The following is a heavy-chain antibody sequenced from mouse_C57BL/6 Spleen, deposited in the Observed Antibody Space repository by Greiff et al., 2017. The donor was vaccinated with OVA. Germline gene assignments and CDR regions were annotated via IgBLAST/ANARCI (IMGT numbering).Heavy chain of an antibody. CDR1: GYTFTSYW. D-gene: IGHD2-1*01. Sequence: QVQLQQPGAELVMPGASVKLSCKASGYTFTSYWMHWVKQRPGQGLEWIGEIDPSDSYTNYNQKFKGKSTLTVDKSSSTAYMQLSSLTSEDSAVYYCARVLNYDYFDYWGQGTTLTVSS. CDR2: IDPSDSYT. J-gene: IGHJ2*01. CDR3: ARVLNYDYFDY. V-gene: IGHV1-69*01.